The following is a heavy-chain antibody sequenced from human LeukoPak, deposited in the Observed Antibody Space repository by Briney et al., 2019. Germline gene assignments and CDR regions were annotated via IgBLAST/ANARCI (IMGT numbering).Heavy chain of an antibody. J-gene: IGHJ6*03. V-gene: IGHV1-2*02. CDR3: ARVTRYFDWFDYYMDV. CDR1: GYTFTGYY. CDR2: INPNSGGT. Sequence: VASVKVSCKASGYTFTGYYMHWVRQAPGQGLEWMGWINPNSGGTNYAQKFQGGVTMTRDTSISTAYMELSRLRSDDTAVYYCARVTRYFDWFDYYMDVWGKGTTVTVSS. D-gene: IGHD3-9*01.